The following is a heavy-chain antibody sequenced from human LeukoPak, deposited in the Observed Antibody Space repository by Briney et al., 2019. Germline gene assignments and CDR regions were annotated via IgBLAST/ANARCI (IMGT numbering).Heavy chain of an antibody. Sequence: GGSLRLSCAASGFTFSSYAMHWVRQAPGKGLEGVAVISYDGSNKYYADSVKGRFTISRDNSKNTLYLQMNSLRAEDTAVYYCAKDGHVWIAVAVDWFDPWGQGTLVTVSS. CDR2: ISYDGSNK. V-gene: IGHV3-30-3*01. D-gene: IGHD6-19*01. CDR3: AKDGHVWIAVAVDWFDP. CDR1: GFTFSSYA. J-gene: IGHJ5*02.